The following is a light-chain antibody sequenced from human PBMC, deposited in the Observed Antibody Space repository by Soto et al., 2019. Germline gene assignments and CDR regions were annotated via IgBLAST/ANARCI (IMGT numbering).Light chain of an antibody. CDR3: QQGYSSPAT. CDR1: QSIGKH. J-gene: IGKJ5*01. Sequence: DIQMTQSPSVLSAAVGDGFTITCRASQSIGKHLNWYQQKPGKAPKFLIYGASTLQSGVPSRFTGSGSGTDFTLTVNSLQAEDFATYYCQQGYSSPATFGQGTRLEIK. CDR2: GAS. V-gene: IGKV1-39*01.